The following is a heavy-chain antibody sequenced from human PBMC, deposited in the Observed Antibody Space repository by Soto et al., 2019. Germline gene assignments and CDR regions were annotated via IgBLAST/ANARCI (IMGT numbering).Heavy chain of an antibody. V-gene: IGHV4-39*01. CDR1: GGSISSSSYY. Sequence: SETLSLTCTVSGGSISSSSYYWGWIRQPPGKGLEWIGSIYYSGSTYYNPSLKSRVTISVDTSKNQFSLKLSSVTAADTAVYYCARRTRRDGYNHFDYWGQGTLVTSPQ. CDR2: IYYSGST. D-gene: IGHD5-12*01. J-gene: IGHJ4*02. CDR3: ARRTRRDGYNHFDY.